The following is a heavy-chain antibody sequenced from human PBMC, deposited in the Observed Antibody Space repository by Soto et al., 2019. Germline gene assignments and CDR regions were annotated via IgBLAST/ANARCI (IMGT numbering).Heavy chain of an antibody. V-gene: IGHV3-11*06. CDR2: ISGTSTYI. Sequence: PGGSLRLSCAASGFTFSDYYMSWIRQAPGKGLEWVSYISGTSTYINYADSVKGRFTISRDNAKNSLYLQMNSLRAEDTAVYFCARDVQQLASYWGQGTLVTVSS. D-gene: IGHD6-13*01. CDR3: ARDVQQLASY. CDR1: GFTFSDYY. J-gene: IGHJ4*02.